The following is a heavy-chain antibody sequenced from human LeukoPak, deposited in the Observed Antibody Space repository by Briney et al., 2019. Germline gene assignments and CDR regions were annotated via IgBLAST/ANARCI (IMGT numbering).Heavy chain of an antibody. V-gene: IGHV3-11*04. CDR2: ISRGGSTI. CDR3: AELGITMIGGV. Sequence: GGSLRLSCAASGFTFSDYYMSWIRQAPGKGLEWISYISRGGSTIYHADSVKGRFTISRDNAKNSLYLQMNSLRAEDTAVYYCAELGITMIGGVWGKGTTVTISS. D-gene: IGHD3-10*02. J-gene: IGHJ6*03. CDR1: GFTFSDYY.